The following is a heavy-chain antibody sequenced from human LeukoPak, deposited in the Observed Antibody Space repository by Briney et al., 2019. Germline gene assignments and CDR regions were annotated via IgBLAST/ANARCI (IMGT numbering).Heavy chain of an antibody. CDR3: ARVDYYHYYMDV. V-gene: IGHV4-61*01. Sequence: SETLSLTCTVSGGSVSSVNHYWSWMRQPPGKGLEWSGYIHYSGSTTYNPSLKSRFTISIDTSKTQFSLKLSSVTAADTALYYCARVDYYHYYMDVWGTGTTVTVSS. J-gene: IGHJ6*03. CDR1: GGSVSSVNHY. CDR2: IHYSGST.